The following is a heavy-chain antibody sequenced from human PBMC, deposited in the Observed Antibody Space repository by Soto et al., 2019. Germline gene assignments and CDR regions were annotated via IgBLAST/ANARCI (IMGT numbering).Heavy chain of an antibody. CDR3: ARHRVPSLYDPLPGYFDY. D-gene: IGHD5-12*01. J-gene: IGHJ4*02. Sequence: QLQLQESGPRLVKPSETLSLTCTVSGGSISNSSYYWAWIRQPPGKGLEWIGSISYSGSTYFKSSLKRRVATSIDTSTSQFSLRLNSLTATDTAIYYCARHRVPSLYDPLPGYFDYWDQGTLVTVS. V-gene: IGHV4-39*01. CDR2: ISYSGST. CDR1: GGSISNSSYY.